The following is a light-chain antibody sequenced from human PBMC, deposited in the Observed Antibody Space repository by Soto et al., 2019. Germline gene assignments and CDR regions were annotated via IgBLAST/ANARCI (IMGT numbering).Light chain of an antibody. Sequence: EIIVTQSPATLSVSPGERATLSCRASQSVNSNLAWYQQKPGQAPRLLIYGASTRATGIPARFSGSGSGTEFTLTISSLQSEDFVIYYCQQYSNWPPGTFGQGTKVEIK. CDR1: QSVNSN. V-gene: IGKV3-15*01. J-gene: IGKJ1*01. CDR2: GAS. CDR3: QQYSNWPPGT.